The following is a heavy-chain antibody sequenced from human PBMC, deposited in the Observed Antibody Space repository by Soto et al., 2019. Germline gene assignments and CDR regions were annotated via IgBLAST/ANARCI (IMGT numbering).Heavy chain of an antibody. Sequence: QVQLVQSGAEVKKPGSSVKVSCKASGGTFSSFAISRVRQAPGQGLEWMGGIIPIFGTANYAQKFQGRVTITADESTSTAYMELRSLRSEDTAVYYCARDSWGGGDWGQGTLVTVSS. CDR1: GGTFSSFA. CDR2: IIPIFGTA. J-gene: IGHJ4*02. CDR3: ARDSWGGGD. V-gene: IGHV1-69*12. D-gene: IGHD3-10*01.